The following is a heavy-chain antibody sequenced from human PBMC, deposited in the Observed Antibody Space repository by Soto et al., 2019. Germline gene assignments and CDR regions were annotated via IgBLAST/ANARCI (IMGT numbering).Heavy chain of an antibody. CDR2: ISSSSSTI. V-gene: IGHV3-48*01. CDR3: ARHPERIAQIGWFDP. CDR1: GFTFSSYS. J-gene: IGHJ5*02. D-gene: IGHD6-13*01. Sequence: EVQLVESGGGLVQPGGSLRLSCAASGFTFSSYSMNWLGQAPGKGLEWVSYISSSSSTIYYADSVKGRFTISRDNAKNSLYLQMNSLRAEDTAVYYCARHPERIAQIGWFDPWGQGTLVTVSS.